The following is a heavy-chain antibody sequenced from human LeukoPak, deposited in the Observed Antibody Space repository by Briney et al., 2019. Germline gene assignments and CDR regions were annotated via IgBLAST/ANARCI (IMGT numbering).Heavy chain of an antibody. D-gene: IGHD6-13*01. V-gene: IGHV4-4*09. CDR3: ARHGIAAALDY. J-gene: IGHJ4*02. CDR2: IYTSGST. Sequence: SETLSLTCTVSGGSISSYYWSWIRQPPGKGLEWIGYIYTSGSTHYNPSLKSRVTISVDTSKNQFSLKLSSVTAADTAVYYCARHGIAAALDYWGQGTLVTVSS. CDR1: GGSISSYY.